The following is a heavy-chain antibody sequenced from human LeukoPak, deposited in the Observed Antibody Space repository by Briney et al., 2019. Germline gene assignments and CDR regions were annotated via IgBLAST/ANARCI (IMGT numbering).Heavy chain of an antibody. J-gene: IGHJ4*02. Sequence: GESLKISCKGSGYSFTYYWIAWVRQMPGKGLEWMGIIYPGDSDTRYSPSFQGQVTISADKFISTAYLQWSSLKASDTAIYYCARPTGGSGSYNDYWGQGTLVTVSS. CDR1: GYSFTYYW. D-gene: IGHD3-10*01. V-gene: IGHV5-51*01. CDR3: ARPTGGSGSYNDY. CDR2: IYPGDSDT.